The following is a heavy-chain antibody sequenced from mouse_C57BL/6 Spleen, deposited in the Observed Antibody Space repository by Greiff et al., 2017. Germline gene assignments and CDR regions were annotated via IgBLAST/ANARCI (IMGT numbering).Heavy chain of an antibody. V-gene: IGHV1-66*01. CDR2: IYPGSGNT. J-gene: IGHJ2*01. CDR3: ARSVLRADY. CDR1: GYSFPSSY. D-gene: IGHD1-1*01. Sequence: VKLQQSGPELVKPGASVKISCKASGYSFPSSYIHWVKQRPGQGLGWIGWIYPGSGNTKYNEKFKGKATLTADTSSSTAYMQLSSLTSEDSAVYYCARSVLRADYWGQGTTLTVSS.